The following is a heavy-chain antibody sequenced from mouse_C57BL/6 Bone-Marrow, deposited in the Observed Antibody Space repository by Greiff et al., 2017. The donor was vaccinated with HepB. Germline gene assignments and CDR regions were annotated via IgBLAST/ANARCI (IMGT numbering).Heavy chain of an antibody. J-gene: IGHJ2*01. CDR2: IYPGNGDT. CDR1: GYTFTSYW. D-gene: IGHD1-1*01. CDR3: SRTVVSYFDY. V-gene: IGHV1-5*01. Sequence: EVQLHQSGTVLARPGASVKMSCKTSGYTFTSYWMHWVKQRPGQGLEWVGAIYPGNGDTSYNQKFKGKAKLTAVTSASTAYMELISLTNEDSAVYYCSRTVVSYFDYWGQGTTRTVS.